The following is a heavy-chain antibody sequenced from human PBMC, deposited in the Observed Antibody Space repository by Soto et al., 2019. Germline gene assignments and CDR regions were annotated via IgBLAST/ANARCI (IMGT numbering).Heavy chain of an antibody. CDR3: ARGGTMINDF. D-gene: IGHD3-22*01. Sequence: SETLSLTCTVSGGSISSYYWSWIRQPPGKGLEWIGYIYDSGNTNYNPSLKSRVTISVDTSKNQFSLRLSFVTAADTAVYYCARGGTMINDFWGQGTLVTVS. CDR2: IYDSGNT. CDR1: GGSISSYY. V-gene: IGHV4-59*01. J-gene: IGHJ4*02.